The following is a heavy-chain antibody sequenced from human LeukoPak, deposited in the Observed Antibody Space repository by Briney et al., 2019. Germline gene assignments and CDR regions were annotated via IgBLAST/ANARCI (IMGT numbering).Heavy chain of an antibody. V-gene: IGHV4-59*01. CDR1: GGSISSYY. J-gene: IGHJ4*02. Sequence: SETLSLTCTVSGGSISSYYWSWIRQPPGKGLEWIGYIYYSGSTNYNPSLKSRVTISVATSKNQFSLKLSSVTAADTAVYYCAARGRGSYFGYWGQGTLVTVSS. CDR3: AARGRGSYFGY. D-gene: IGHD3-16*01. CDR2: IYYSGST.